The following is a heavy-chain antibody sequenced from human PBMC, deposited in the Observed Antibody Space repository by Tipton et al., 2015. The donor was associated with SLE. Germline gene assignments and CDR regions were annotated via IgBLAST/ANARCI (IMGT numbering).Heavy chain of an antibody. J-gene: IGHJ1*01. CDR1: GDTIDGNTYF. V-gene: IGHV4-39*07. D-gene: IGHD2-2*01. Sequence: TLSLTCTVSGDTIDGNTYFWDWIRQPPGKGLMLIGSISYSGATSYSPSLKSRVTISVDTSKNQFSLSLISVTAADTAVFYCAVGYCSSTSCQREYFQHWGQGILVTVSS. CDR3: AVGYCSSTSCQREYFQH. CDR2: ISYSGAT.